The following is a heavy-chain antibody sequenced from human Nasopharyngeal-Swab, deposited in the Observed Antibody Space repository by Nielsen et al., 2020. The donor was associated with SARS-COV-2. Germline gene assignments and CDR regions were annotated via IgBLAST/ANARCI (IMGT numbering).Heavy chain of an antibody. CDR3: ARAWDYGDYGVMDV. Sequence: GGSLRLSCASSGFTVSSNYMSWVRQAPGKGLEWVSVIYSGGSTYYADSVKGRFTISRDNSKNTLYLQMNSLRAEDTAVYYCARAWDYGDYGVMDVWGQGTTVTVSS. D-gene: IGHD4-17*01. CDR2: IYSGGST. V-gene: IGHV3-53*01. J-gene: IGHJ6*02. CDR1: GFTVSSNY.